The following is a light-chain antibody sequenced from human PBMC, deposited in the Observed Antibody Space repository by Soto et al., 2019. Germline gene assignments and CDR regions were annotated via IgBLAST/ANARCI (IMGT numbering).Light chain of an antibody. V-gene: IGKV3-20*01. Sequence: EIVLTQSPGTLSLSPGESATLSCRASQSISSSYLAWYQQKPGQAPRLLISAAYSRASGIPGRFSGSGSGTDFTLNIRSLEPEDFGVYYCRHYGGPFTFGPGSKVDI. CDR2: AAY. CDR3: RHYGGPFT. CDR1: QSISSSY. J-gene: IGKJ3*01.